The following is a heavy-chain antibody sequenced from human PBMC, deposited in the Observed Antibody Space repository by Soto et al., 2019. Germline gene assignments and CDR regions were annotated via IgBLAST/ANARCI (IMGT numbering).Heavy chain of an antibody. D-gene: IGHD2-15*01. Sequence: GGSLRLSCAASGFTFSSYSMNWVRQAPGKGLEWVSSISSSSSYIYYADSVKGRFTISRDNAKNSLYRQMNSLRAEDTAVYYCARRVVVVAGYYYYYMDVWGKGTTVTVSS. CDR1: GFTFSSYS. J-gene: IGHJ6*03. CDR2: ISSSSSYI. V-gene: IGHV3-21*01. CDR3: ARRVVVVAGYYYYYMDV.